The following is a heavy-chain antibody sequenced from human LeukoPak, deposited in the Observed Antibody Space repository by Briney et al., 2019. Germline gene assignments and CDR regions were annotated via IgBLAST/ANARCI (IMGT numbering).Heavy chain of an antibody. J-gene: IGHJ3*02. CDR3: AKSLFRDTGSYAFDI. CDR2: ISSSGSTI. Sequence: GGSLRLSCAASGFTFSSYEMNWVRQAPGKGLEWVSYISSSGSTIYYADSVKGRFTISRDNAKNSLYLQMNSLRAEDTAVYYCAKSLFRDTGSYAFDIWGQGTMVTVSS. CDR1: GFTFSSYE. V-gene: IGHV3-48*03.